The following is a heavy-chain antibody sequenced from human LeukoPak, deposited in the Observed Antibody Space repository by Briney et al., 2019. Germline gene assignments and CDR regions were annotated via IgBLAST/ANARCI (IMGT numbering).Heavy chain of an antibody. CDR3: ARVRLADERAWAY. CDR2: ITPKSGDT. D-gene: IGHD3-3*02. J-gene: IGHJ4*02. V-gene: IGHV1-2*02. CDR1: GYTFSDFY. Sequence: ASVKVSCKASGYTFSDFYIHWVRQAPGQGLEYVGWITPKSGDTYSPQRFQGRVTMTRDASTSTAYMELSSLRSDATAVYFCARVRLADERAWAYWGQGTLVTVSS.